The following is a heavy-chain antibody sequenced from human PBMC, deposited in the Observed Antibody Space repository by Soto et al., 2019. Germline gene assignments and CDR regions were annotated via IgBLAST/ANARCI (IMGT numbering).Heavy chain of an antibody. D-gene: IGHD6-13*01. Sequence: PAESLKISCKGSGYSFTSYWIGWVRQMPGKGLEWMGIIYPGDSDTRYSPSFQGQVTISADKSISTAYLQWSSLKASDTAMYYCARVRWTAAAGSDYWGQGTLVTVSS. J-gene: IGHJ4*02. CDR2: IYPGDSDT. CDR1: GYSFTSYW. V-gene: IGHV5-51*01. CDR3: ARVRWTAAAGSDY.